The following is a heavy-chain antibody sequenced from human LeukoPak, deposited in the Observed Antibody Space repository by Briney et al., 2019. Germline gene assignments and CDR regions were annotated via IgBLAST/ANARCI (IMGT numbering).Heavy chain of an antibody. CDR1: GYIFSTYG. V-gene: IGHV1-3*04. J-gene: IGHJ5*02. Sequence: GASVKVSCKASGYIFSTYGMHWVRQAPGQGLEWMGWINTGNGHTEYSQNFQDRVTITRDTSAITVYMELSSLRSEDTALYFCARDFSNFSYGTWFDPWGQGTLVTVSS. CDR2: INTGNGHT. CDR3: ARDFSNFSYGTWFDP. D-gene: IGHD1-1*01.